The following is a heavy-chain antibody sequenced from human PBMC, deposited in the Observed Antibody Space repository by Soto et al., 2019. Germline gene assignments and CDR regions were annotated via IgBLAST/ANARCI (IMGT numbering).Heavy chain of an antibody. CDR1: GFTFSSYG. Sequence: GGSLRLSCAASGFTFSSYGMHWVRQAPGKGLEWVAVISYDGSNKYYADSVKGRFTISRDNSKNTLYLQMNSLRAEDTAVYYCAKEDVAVAGTADCWGQGTLVTVSS. CDR2: ISYDGSNK. J-gene: IGHJ4*02. D-gene: IGHD6-19*01. CDR3: AKEDVAVAGTADC. V-gene: IGHV3-30*18.